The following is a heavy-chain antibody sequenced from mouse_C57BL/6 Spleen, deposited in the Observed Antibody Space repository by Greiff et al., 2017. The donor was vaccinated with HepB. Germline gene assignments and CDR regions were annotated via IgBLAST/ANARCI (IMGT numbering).Heavy chain of an antibody. CDR2: IDPEDGET. CDR3: ARSLYDGYLDWYFDV. J-gene: IGHJ1*03. D-gene: IGHD2-3*01. CDR1: GFNIKDYY. V-gene: IGHV14-2*01. Sequence: EVKVVESGAELVKPGASVKLSCTASGFNIKDYYMHWVKQRTEQGLEWIGRIDPEDGETKYAPKFQGKATITADTSSNTAYLQLSSLTSEDTAVYYCARSLYDGYLDWYFDVWGTGTTVTVSS.